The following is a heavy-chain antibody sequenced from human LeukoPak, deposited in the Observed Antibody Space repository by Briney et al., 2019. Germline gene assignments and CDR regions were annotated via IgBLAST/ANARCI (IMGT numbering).Heavy chain of an antibody. CDR3: AKDLATNTLGYLDY. V-gene: IGHV3-23*01. D-gene: IGHD2-8*01. CDR1: GFTFSNYA. J-gene: IGHJ4*02. CDR2: IWHSGIRT. Sequence: PGGSLRLSCAASGFTFSNYAMTWVRQAPGKGLEWVSSIWHSGIRTYYAGSVKGRFSISRDSSKNTLYLQMDSLRAEDTAIYYCAKDLATNTLGYLDYWGQGTLVTVSS.